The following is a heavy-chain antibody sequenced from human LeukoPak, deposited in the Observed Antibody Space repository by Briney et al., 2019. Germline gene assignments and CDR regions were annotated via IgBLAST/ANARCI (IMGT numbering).Heavy chain of an antibody. J-gene: IGHJ4*02. D-gene: IGHD3-10*01. CDR2: ISSSSSYI. CDR3: AKDIFTMVRGVGDY. CDR1: RLTRSSYS. V-gene: IGHV3-21*04. Sequence: GGSLRLSRAASRLTRSSYSMNWVGPAPGKGREWVSSISSSSSYIYYADSVKGRFTISRDNAKTALYLQMNSLRAEDTRLYYCAKDIFTMVRGVGDYWGQGTLVTVSS.